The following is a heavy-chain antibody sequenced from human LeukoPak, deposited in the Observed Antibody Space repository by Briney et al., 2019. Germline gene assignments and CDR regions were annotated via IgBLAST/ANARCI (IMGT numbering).Heavy chain of an antibody. D-gene: IGHD6-13*01. CDR3: ARASSSSWHDYFDY. CDR2: ISSSSSYR. Sequence: GGSLRLSCAASGFTFSSYSMNWVRQAPWKGLEWVSSISSSSSYRYCADSVKGRFTISRDNAKNSLYLQMNSLRAEDTAVYYCARASSSSWHDYFDYWGQGTLVTVSS. J-gene: IGHJ4*02. CDR1: GFTFSSYS. V-gene: IGHV3-21*01.